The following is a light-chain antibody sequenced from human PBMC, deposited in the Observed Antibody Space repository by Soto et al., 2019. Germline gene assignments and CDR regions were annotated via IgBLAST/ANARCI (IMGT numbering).Light chain of an antibody. J-gene: IGKJ1*01. Sequence: EIVMTQSPANLSVSPGERATLSCRASQSVSSSYLAWYQQKPGQAPRLLIYGASSRATGIPDRFSGSGSGTDLTLTISRLEPEDFAVYYCQQYGSSPRTFGQGTKVDIK. CDR1: QSVSSSY. CDR2: GAS. CDR3: QQYGSSPRT. V-gene: IGKV3-20*01.